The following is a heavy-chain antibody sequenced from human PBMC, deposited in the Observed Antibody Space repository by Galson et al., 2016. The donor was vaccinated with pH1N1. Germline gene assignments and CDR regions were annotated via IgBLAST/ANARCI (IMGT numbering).Heavy chain of an antibody. CDR2: VSYDGSNK. CDR1: GFTFSDYP. J-gene: IGHJ3*02. V-gene: IGHV3-30-3*01. CDR3: ARDPGYYGLGDHFDM. Sequence: SLRLSCAASGFTFSDYPMHWVRQTPGKGLECVALVSYDGSNKYYADSVKGRFTISRDNSKNTLYLQMNSLRAEDTAVYYCARDPGYYGLGDHFDMWGQGTMVTVSS. D-gene: IGHD3-3*01.